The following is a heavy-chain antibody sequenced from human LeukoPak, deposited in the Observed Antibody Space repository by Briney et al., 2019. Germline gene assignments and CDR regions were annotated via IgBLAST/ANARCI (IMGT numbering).Heavy chain of an antibody. CDR3: AKSKMGAARTLFDY. D-gene: IGHD1-26*01. CDR1: GFTFSDYY. Sequence: GGSLRLPCAASGFTFSDYYMSWIRQAPGKGLEWVSYISSSGSTIYYADSVKGRFTISRDNSENMLFLQMDSLRAEDTAEYYCAKSKMGAARTLFDYWGQGILVTVSS. CDR2: ISSSGSTI. V-gene: IGHV3-11*01. J-gene: IGHJ4*02.